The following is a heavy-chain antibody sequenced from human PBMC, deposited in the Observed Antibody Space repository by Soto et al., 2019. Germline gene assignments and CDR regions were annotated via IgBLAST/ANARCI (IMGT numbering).Heavy chain of an antibody. V-gene: IGHV3-74*01. CDR2: INSDGSST. Sequence: GGSLRLSCAASGFTFSSYWMHWVRQAPGKGLVWVSRINSDGSSTSYADSVKGRFTISRDNAKNTLYLQMNSLRAEDTDVYYCASRWSSSWYNAFDIWGQGTMVTVSS. D-gene: IGHD6-13*01. CDR3: ASRWSSSWYNAFDI. CDR1: GFTFSSYW. J-gene: IGHJ3*02.